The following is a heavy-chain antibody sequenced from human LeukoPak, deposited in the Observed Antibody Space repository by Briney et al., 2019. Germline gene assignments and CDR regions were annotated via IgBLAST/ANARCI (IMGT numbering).Heavy chain of an antibody. CDR3: ARDNADV. CDR2: IYSGGST. J-gene: IGHJ6*04. V-gene: IGHV3-53*01. Sequence: PGGSLLLPFAASGFPINSNYMRGVRPAPGKGLEWVSVIYSGGSTYYADSVKGRFTISRDNSKNTLYLQMNSLRAEDTAVYYCARDNADVWGKGTTVTVSS. CDR1: GFPINSNY.